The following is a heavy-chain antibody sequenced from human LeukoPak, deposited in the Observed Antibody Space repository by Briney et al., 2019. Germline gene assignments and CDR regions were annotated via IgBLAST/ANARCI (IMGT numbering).Heavy chain of an antibody. CDR3: ARDFFPSSSWNYFDH. CDR1: GFTFSSYA. Sequence: HPGGSLRLSCAASGFTFSSYAMHWVRQAPGKGLEWVAVISYDGSNKYYADSVKGRSTISRDNSKNTLYLQMNSLRAEDTAVYYCARDFFPSSSWNYFDHWGQGTLVTVSS. CDR2: ISYDGSNK. J-gene: IGHJ4*02. D-gene: IGHD6-13*01. V-gene: IGHV3-30*01.